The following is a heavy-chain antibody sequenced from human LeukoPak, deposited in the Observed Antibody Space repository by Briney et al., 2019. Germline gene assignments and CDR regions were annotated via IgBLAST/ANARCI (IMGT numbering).Heavy chain of an antibody. CDR2: IYYSGST. CDR3: ARDISAVTTRRAFDY. CDR1: NGSVCSGGSY. J-gene: IGHJ4*02. Sequence: SETLSLTCTVSNGSVCSGGSYWNWIRQPPGKGLEWIGYIYYSGSTNYNPSLKSRVTISLDASKNQFSLKLSSVTAADTALYYCARDISAVTTRRAFDYWGQGTLVTVSS. D-gene: IGHD4-17*01. V-gene: IGHV4-61*08.